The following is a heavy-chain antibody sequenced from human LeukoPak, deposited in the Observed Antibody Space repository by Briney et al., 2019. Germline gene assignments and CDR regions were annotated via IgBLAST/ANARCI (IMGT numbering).Heavy chain of an antibody. J-gene: IGHJ4*02. D-gene: IGHD5-18*01. V-gene: IGHV3-21*01. CDR1: GFTFSTFT. CDR2: ISPNSDYI. CDR3: AKDRYSYGLIDY. Sequence: GGSLRLSCAASGFTFSTFTMNWVRQAPGKGLELVSSISPNSDYIYYAASVKGRFTISRDNAKNSLYLQMNSLRAEDTAMYYCAKDRYSYGLIDYWGQGTLVTVSS.